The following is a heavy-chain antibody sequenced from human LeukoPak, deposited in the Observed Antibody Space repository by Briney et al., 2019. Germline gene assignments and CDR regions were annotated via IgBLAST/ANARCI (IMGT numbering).Heavy chain of an antibody. J-gene: IGHJ4*02. Sequence: GGSLRLSCAASGFTFDDYAMSWVRQAPGKGLEWVSGINWNGGNTGSADSVKGRFSISRDNAKNSLYLQMNSLRAEDTALYYCAATYSGNWEFDYWGQGTLVTVSS. CDR2: INWNGGNT. CDR1: GFTFDDYA. D-gene: IGHD1-26*01. CDR3: AATYSGNWEFDY. V-gene: IGHV3-20*04.